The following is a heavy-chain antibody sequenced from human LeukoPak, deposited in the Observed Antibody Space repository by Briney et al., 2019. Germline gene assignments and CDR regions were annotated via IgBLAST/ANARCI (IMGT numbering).Heavy chain of an antibody. CDR3: ATFTTVSTGDH. V-gene: IGHV1-46*01. Sequence: GASVKVSCKASGYRFARYYMHWVRQAPGQGLEWMGIINPGDGGTTYAQKFEGRLTLTRDTSTSTVYMELSSLRSEDTAIYYCATFTTVSTGDHWGQGSLVAVSS. J-gene: IGHJ5*02. D-gene: IGHD5/OR15-5a*01. CDR1: GYRFARYY. CDR2: INPGDGGT.